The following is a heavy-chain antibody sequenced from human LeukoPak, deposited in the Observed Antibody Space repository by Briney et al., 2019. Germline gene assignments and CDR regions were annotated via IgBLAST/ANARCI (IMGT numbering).Heavy chain of an antibody. V-gene: IGHV4-31*03. Sequence: SETLSLTCTVSGGSLSSGGDYWSWIRQHPGKGLEWIGYIYHSGSTYYNPSLKSRVIMSADTSKNQFSLKLSSVTAADTAVYYCARELPAAISLWGGDYYYYMDVWGKGTTVTVSS. D-gene: IGHD2-2*02. CDR1: GGSLSSGGDY. J-gene: IGHJ6*03. CDR3: ARELPAAISLWGGDYYYYMDV. CDR2: IYHSGST.